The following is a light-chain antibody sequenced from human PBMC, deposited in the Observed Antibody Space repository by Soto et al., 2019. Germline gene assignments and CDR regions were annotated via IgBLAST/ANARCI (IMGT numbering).Light chain of an antibody. CDR1: QSLSSH. CDR3: QQRSNWPRT. CDR2: ATS. Sequence: EIVLTQSPATLSLSPGERATLSCRASQSLSSHLAWYQQKPGQAPRLLIYATSNRATGIPARFSGSGSGTDFTLTISSLEPEDFAVYYCQQRSNWPRTFGQGTKVEVK. V-gene: IGKV3-11*01. J-gene: IGKJ1*01.